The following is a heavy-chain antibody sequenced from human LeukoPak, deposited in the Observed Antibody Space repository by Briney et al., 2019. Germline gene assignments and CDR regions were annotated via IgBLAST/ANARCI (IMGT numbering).Heavy chain of an antibody. CDR1: GFTFSSYA. V-gene: IGHV3-23*01. J-gene: IGHJ4*02. Sequence: GGSLRLSCAASGFTFSSYAMSWVRQAPGKGLEWVSAISGSGGSTYYADSVKGRFTISRDDSKNTLYLQMNSLRAEDTAVYYCAKTTMVRGVPGYWGQGTLVTVSS. D-gene: IGHD3-10*01. CDR2: ISGSGGST. CDR3: AKTTMVRGVPGY.